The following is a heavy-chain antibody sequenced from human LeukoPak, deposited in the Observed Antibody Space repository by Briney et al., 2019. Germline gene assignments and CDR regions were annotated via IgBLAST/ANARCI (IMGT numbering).Heavy chain of an antibody. V-gene: IGHV3-66*02. J-gene: IGHJ6*03. D-gene: IGHD2-2*01. CDR3: ASRHCSSTSCYSDYYYMDV. CDR1: GFTVSSNY. Sequence: GGSLRLSCAASGFTVSSNYMSWVRQAPGKGLEWVSVIYSGGSTYYADSVKGRFTISRDNSKNTLYLQMNSLRAEDTAVYYCASRHCSSTSCYSDYYYMDVWGKGTTVTVSS. CDR2: IYSGGST.